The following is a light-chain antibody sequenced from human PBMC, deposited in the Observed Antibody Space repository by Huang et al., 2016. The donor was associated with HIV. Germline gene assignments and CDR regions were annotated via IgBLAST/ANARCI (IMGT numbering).Light chain of an antibody. CDR1: QSVNTN. Sequence: VMMSQSPATLAASPGERVTLSCGASQSVNTNLAWYQQKPGQPPRLLIYAASTRATGVPARFAGSGSGTEFTLNIDSLQSDDFAVYYCQQYNKWPPEYTFGQGTRLEIK. CDR3: QQYNKWPPEYT. V-gene: IGKV3-15*01. CDR2: AAS. J-gene: IGKJ2*01.